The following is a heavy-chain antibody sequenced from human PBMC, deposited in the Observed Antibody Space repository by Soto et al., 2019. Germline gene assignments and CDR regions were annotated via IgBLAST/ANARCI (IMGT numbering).Heavy chain of an antibody. CDR3: ARDDSGYSGSHYIDYFNF. J-gene: IGHJ4*02. V-gene: IGHV1-3*01. D-gene: IGHD1-26*01. CDR2: IQGGNDNT. CDR1: GNTLRNYA. Sequence: ASLTVSCKASGNTLRNYAIHWVHQANRQSLEWMGWIQGGNDNTYYSQRFQGRLTFTRDTSPGTTYMELSSLTSEDTAIYYCARDDSGYSGSHYIDYFNFWGQGTLVTFSS.